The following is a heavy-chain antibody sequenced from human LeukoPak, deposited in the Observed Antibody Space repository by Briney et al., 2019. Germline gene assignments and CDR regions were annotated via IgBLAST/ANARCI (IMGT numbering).Heavy chain of an antibody. J-gene: IGHJ5*02. V-gene: IGHV3-7*03. Sequence: PGGSLRLSCAASGFTFSSYWMNWARQAPGKGLEWVASINHNGNVNYYVDSVKGRFTISRDNAKNSLYLQMNSLRAEDTAVYYCARAVSGFDPWGQGTLVTVSS. CDR2: INHNGNVN. CDR1: GFTFSSYW. CDR3: ARAVSGFDP.